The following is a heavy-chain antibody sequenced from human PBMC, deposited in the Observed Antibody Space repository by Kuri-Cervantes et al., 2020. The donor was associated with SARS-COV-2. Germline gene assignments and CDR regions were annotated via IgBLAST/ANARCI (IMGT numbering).Heavy chain of an antibody. CDR3: ARELGLTTVNWFDP. J-gene: IGHJ5*02. CDR1: GGSISSYY. D-gene: IGHD4-17*01. CDR2: IYYSGST. Sequence: GSLRLSCTVPGGSISSYYWSWIRQPPGKGLEWIGYIYYSGSTDYNPSLKSRVTISVDTSKNQFSLKLSSVTAADTAVYYCARELGLTTVNWFDPWGLGTLVTVSS. V-gene: IGHV4-59*01.